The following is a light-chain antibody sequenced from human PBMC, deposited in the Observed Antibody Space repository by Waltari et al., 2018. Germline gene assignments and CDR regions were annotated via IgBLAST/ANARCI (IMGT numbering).Light chain of an antibody. Sequence: SALTQPRSVSGSPGQSVTISCTGTPTDLGSYNYVSWYQQPPGKAPKLIILDVTKRPSGVPDRLSGSKSGNTASLTISGLRAEDEAEYYCCSYAGSYTWVFGGGTKLTVV. CDR3: CSYAGSYTWV. CDR2: DVT. CDR1: PTDLGSYNY. V-gene: IGLV2-11*01. J-gene: IGLJ3*02.